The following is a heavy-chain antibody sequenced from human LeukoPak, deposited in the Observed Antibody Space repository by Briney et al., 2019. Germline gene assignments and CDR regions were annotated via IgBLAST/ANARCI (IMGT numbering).Heavy chain of an antibody. J-gene: IGHJ4*02. V-gene: IGHV4-59*01. Sequence: PSETLSLTCTVSGGSFRTYYWSWIRQPPGKGLEWTGYIYYSGSTKYNPSLKSRVTISVDTSKSQFSLKLTSVTAADTAVYYCARHSGSYGRLDYWGQGTLVTVSS. CDR3: ARHSGSYGRLDY. CDR1: GGSFRTYY. D-gene: IGHD1-26*01. CDR2: IYYSGST.